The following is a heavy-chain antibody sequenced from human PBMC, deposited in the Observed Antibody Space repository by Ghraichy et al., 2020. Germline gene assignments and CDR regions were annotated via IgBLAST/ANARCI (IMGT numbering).Heavy chain of an antibody. J-gene: IGHJ5*02. CDR2: IYYSGST. CDR3: ARRCSSTSCYRGSVVGWFDP. V-gene: IGHV4-59*08. Sequence: SETLSLTCTVSGGSISSYYWSWIRQPPGKGLEWIGYIYYSGSTNYNPSLKSRVTISVDTSKNQFSLKLSSVTAADTAVYYCARRCSSTSCYRGSVVGWFDPWGQGTLVTVSS. CDR1: GGSISSYY. D-gene: IGHD2-2*02.